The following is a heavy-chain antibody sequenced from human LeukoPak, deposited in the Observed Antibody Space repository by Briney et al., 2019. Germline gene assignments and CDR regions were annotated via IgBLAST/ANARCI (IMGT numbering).Heavy chain of an antibody. CDR3: ARVRLRGGYFDY. Sequence: SGTLSLTCTVSGGSISSGGYYWSWIRQHPGKGLEWIGYIYYSGSTYYNPSLKSRVTISVDTSKNQFSLKLSSVTAADTAVYYCARVRLRGGYFDYWGQGTLVTVSS. CDR2: IYYSGST. D-gene: IGHD6-25*01. J-gene: IGHJ4*02. CDR1: GGSISSGGYY. V-gene: IGHV4-31*03.